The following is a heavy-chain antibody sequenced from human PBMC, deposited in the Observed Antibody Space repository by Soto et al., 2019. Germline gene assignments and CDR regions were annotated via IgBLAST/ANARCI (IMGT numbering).Heavy chain of an antibody. Sequence: QVQLVESGGGVVQPGRSLRLSCAASGFTFSSYAMHWVRQAPGKGLEWVAVISYDGSNKYYADSVKGRFTISRDNSKNTLYLQMNSLRAEDTAVYYCARVARPIVVVTAGYFQPWGQGTLVTVSS. D-gene: IGHD2-21*02. CDR3: ARVARPIVVVTAGYFQP. CDR1: GFTFSSYA. CDR2: ISYDGSNK. J-gene: IGHJ1*01. V-gene: IGHV3-30-3*01.